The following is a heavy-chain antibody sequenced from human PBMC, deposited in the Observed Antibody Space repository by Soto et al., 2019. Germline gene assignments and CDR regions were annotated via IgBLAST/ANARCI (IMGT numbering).Heavy chain of an antibody. CDR2: IWYDGSNK. CDR3: ARKVRVQYYYGMGV. D-gene: IGHD4-4*01. V-gene: IGHV3-33*01. J-gene: IGHJ6*02. CDR1: GFTFRSYG. Sequence: GGSLRLSCAAAGFTFRSYGVHWVRQAPGKGLEWVAVIWYDGSNKYYADSVKGRFTISRDISTNTLYLQMNSLRAEDTAVYYCARKVRVQYYYGMGVRGQGTTVTVSS.